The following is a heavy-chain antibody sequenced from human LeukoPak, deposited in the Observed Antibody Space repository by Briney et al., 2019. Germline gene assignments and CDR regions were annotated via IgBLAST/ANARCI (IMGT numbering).Heavy chain of an antibody. CDR2: ISAYNGNT. J-gene: IGHJ6*02. V-gene: IGHV1-18*01. CDR1: GGTFSSYA. D-gene: IGHD5-12*01. CDR3: ARAWSGYDSYGMDV. Sequence: GASVKVSCKASGGTFSSYAISWVRQAPGQGLEWMGWISAYNGNTNYAQKLQGRVTMTTDTSTSTAYMELRSLRSDDTAVYYCARAWSGYDSYGMDVWGQGTTVTVSS.